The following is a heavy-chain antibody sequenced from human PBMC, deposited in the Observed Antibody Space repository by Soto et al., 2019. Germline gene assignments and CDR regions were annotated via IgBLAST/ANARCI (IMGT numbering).Heavy chain of an antibody. Sequence: PGGSLRLSCQASGFNFDNYGMHWVRQAPGKGLEWVAVITYDGSFQYYADSVKGRFTISRDNSKNTLFLHLNTLKHEDTAVYHCAKDRVGGTFYTPLGFWGQGTLVTVSS. V-gene: IGHV3-30*18. CDR3: AKDRVGGTFYTPLGF. D-gene: IGHD1-7*01. CDR2: ITYDGSFQ. J-gene: IGHJ4*02. CDR1: GFNFDNYG.